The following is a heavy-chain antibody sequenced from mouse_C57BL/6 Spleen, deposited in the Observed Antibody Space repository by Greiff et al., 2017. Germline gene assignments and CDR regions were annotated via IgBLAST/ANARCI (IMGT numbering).Heavy chain of an antibody. J-gene: IGHJ4*01. Sequence: EVKLMESGPELVKPGASVKIPCKASGYTFTDYNMDWVKQSHGKSLEWIGDINPNNGGTIYNQKFKGKATLTVDKSSSTAYMELRSLTSEDTAVYYCAIYGNYGDYAMDYWGQGTSVTVSS. V-gene: IGHV1-18*01. CDR1: GYTFTDYN. CDR3: AIYGNYGDYAMDY. CDR2: INPNNGGT. D-gene: IGHD2-1*01.